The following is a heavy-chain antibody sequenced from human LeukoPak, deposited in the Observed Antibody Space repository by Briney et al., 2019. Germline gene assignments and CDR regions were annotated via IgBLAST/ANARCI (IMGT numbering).Heavy chain of an antibody. J-gene: IGHJ4*02. V-gene: IGHV3-21*01. CDR1: GFTFSTYS. CDR3: ARGDPHGAYFDY. D-gene: IGHD5-24*01. Sequence: GGSLRLSCAASGFTFSTYSMNWVRQAPGMGLEWVSVISSSSTYIYYSDSVRGRFTISRDNAKNSLYLQMNSLRAEDTAVYYCARGDPHGAYFDYWGQGALVTVSS. CDR2: ISSSSTYI.